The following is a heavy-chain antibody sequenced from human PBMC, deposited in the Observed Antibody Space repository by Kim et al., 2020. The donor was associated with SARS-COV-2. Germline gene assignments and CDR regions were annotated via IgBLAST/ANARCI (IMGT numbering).Heavy chain of an antibody. Sequence: GGSLRLSCAASGFTFSNYWMSWVRQAPGKGLEWVANIKQDGSEKHYVDSVEGRFTISRDNAKNSLHLQMSSLSADDTAVYFCARDSSRSSWAAYYYGMDVGGQGTRVSVSS. CDR2: IKQDGSEK. D-gene: IGHD6-13*01. CDR3: ARDSSRSSWAAYYYGMDV. CDR1: GFTFSNYW. J-gene: IGHJ6*02. V-gene: IGHV3-7*03.